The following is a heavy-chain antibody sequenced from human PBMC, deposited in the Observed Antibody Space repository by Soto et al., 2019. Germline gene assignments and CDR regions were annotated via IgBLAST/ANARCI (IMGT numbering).Heavy chain of an antibody. D-gene: IGHD4-17*01. CDR1: GYIFTNYW. CDR3: ARHGFYGDYSSNYFDP. Sequence: GESLKISCNGSGYIFTNYWIAWGRQMPGKGLEYMGIIYPSDSDTRYSPSFQGQVTISADKSISTAYLQWSSLKASDTAIYYCARHGFYGDYSSNYFDPWGQGTLVTVSS. J-gene: IGHJ5*02. CDR2: IYPSDSDT. V-gene: IGHV5-51*01.